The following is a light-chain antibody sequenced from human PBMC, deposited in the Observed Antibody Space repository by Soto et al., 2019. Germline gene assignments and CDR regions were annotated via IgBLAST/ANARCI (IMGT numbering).Light chain of an antibody. CDR1: SSNIGAGFD. V-gene: IGLV1-40*01. J-gene: IGLJ3*02. Sequence: QSVLTQPPSVSGAPGQRVTISCTGSSSNIGAGFDVHWYQQLPGTAPKLLIYGNSHRPSGVPDRFSGSKSGTSASLAITGIQAEDEADYYCQSYDSSLIWVFGGGTKLTVL. CDR2: GNS. CDR3: QSYDSSLIWV.